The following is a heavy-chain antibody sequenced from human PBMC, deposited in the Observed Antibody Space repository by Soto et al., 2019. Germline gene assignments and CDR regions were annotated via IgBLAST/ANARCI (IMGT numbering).Heavy chain of an antibody. CDR2: ILNSGST. CDR3: ARGPETYNMDG. Sequence: QVQLQESGPGLVKSSETLSLTCRVSGGSISNYFWSWIRQPPGKGLEWIGYILNSGSTIYSPSLKSRVTLTLDTSKDQFSLRLGSVTVADPAIYYCARGPETYNMDGWGKATTVTVSS. CDR1: GGSISNYF. V-gene: IGHV4-59*01. J-gene: IGHJ6*03.